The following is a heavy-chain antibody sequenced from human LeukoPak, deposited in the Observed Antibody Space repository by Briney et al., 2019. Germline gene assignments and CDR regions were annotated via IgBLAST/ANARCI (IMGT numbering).Heavy chain of an antibody. CDR1: GFTFSSYD. CDR2: IGIAGAT. D-gene: IGHD2-15*01. J-gene: IGHJ6*02. V-gene: IGHV3-13*01. CDR3: ARQISGGGYYYGMDV. Sequence: GGSLRLSCAASGFTFSSYDMHWVRQATGKGLEWVSAIGIAGATYHAGPVQGRFTISRENAKTSLYLQMNSLSAGDTAVYYCARQISGGGYYYGMDVWGQGTTVTVSS.